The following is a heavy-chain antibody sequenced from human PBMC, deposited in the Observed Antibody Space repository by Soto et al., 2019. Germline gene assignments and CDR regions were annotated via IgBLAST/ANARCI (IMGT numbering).Heavy chain of an antibody. CDR2: IYYSGST. CDR1: GGSLSSYY. Sequence: SETLSLTCTVSGGSLSSYYWSCIRQPPGKGLEWIGYIYYSGSTNYNPSLKSRVTISVDTSKNQFSLKLSSVTAADTAVYYCARQDIVVVPAAFDYWGQGTLVTVSS. V-gene: IGHV4-59*08. CDR3: ARQDIVVVPAAFDY. D-gene: IGHD2-2*01. J-gene: IGHJ4*02.